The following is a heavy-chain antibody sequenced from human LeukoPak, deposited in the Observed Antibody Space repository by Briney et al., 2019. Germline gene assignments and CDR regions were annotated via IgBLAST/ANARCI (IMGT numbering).Heavy chain of an antibody. V-gene: IGHV3-33*01. Sequence: GGSLRLCCAASGFTFSSYGMHWVRQAPGKGLEWVAVIWYDGSNKYYADSVKGRFTISRDNSKNTLYLQMNSLRAEDTAVYYCARVTKPRYCSSTSCYYYYYYGMDVWGQGTTVTVSS. CDR3: ARVTKPRYCSSTSCYYYYYYGMDV. CDR2: IWYDGSNK. D-gene: IGHD2-2*01. CDR1: GFTFSSYG. J-gene: IGHJ6*02.